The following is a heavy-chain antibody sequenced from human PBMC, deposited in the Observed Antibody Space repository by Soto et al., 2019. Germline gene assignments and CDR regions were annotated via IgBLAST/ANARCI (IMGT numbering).Heavy chain of an antibody. D-gene: IGHD2-2*01. CDR1: GFTFSSYS. CDR2: ISSSSSYI. J-gene: IGHJ6*02. CDR3: ARATIVVVPAAPQYYYYYYGMDV. Sequence: GALRLSCAASGFTFSSYSMNWVRQAPGRGLEWVSSISSSSSYIYYADSVKGRFTISRDNAKNSLYLQMSSLRAEDTAVYYCARATIVVVPAAPQYYYYYYGMDVWGQGTTVTVSS. V-gene: IGHV3-21*01.